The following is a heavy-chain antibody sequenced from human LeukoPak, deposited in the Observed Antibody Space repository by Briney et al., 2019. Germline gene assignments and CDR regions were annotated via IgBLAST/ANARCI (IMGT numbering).Heavy chain of an antibody. CDR2: TYYRSKWFI. Sequence: SQTFSLTCGISGDSVSSNSAAWNWIRQSPSRGLEWLGRTYYRSKWFINYAPFVKSRIIINPDTPKNQVSLQLSSVTPEDTAVYYCTRSDCSSGRCPGFDNWGQGTLVTVSS. V-gene: IGHV6-1*01. J-gene: IGHJ4*02. D-gene: IGHD6-19*01. CDR3: TRSDCSSGRCPGFDN. CDR1: GDSVSSNSAA.